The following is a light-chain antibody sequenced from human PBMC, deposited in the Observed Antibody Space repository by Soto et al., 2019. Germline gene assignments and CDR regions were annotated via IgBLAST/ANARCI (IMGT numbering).Light chain of an antibody. CDR1: QSVSGY. J-gene: IGKJ2*01. V-gene: IGKV3-11*01. Sequence: EIVLTQSPATLSLSPGERATLSCRASQSVSGYLAWYQQKPGQAPRLLIYDATNRATGIPARFSGSGSGTDFTLTISSLEPEDFGVYYCLQRHHWLRTFGQGTKLEMK. CDR3: LQRHHWLRT. CDR2: DAT.